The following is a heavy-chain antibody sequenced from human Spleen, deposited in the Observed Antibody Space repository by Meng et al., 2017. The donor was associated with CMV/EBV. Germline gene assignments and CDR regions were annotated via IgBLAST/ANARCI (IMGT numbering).Heavy chain of an antibody. V-gene: IGHV1-2*02. D-gene: IGHD3-10*01. Sequence: SGKASEYSCTGYFIHWVRQAPGQGLEWMGWINPSNGVTNFVREFQGRVTLTRDTSITTTYMELSGLRSDDTAVYYCARAPLSGFDYWGQGTLVNVSS. CDR1: EYSCTGYF. J-gene: IGHJ4*02. CDR3: ARAPLSGFDY. CDR2: INPSNGVT.